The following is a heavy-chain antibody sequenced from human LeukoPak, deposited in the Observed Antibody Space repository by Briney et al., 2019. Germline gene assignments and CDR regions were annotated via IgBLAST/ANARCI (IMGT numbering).Heavy chain of an antibody. V-gene: IGHV5-51*01. J-gene: IGHJ3*01. CDR3: ARHGTTLTTWATFDL. CDR2: IYPGDSAT. CDR1: GYSFTSYW. Sequence: GESLKISCQGSGYSFTSYWIGWVRQMPGRGLEWMGIIYPGDSATRYSPSFQGQVTISADKSISTAYLQWSSLKASDTAMYYCARHGTTLTTWATFDLWGQGTMVAVSP. D-gene: IGHD4-17*01.